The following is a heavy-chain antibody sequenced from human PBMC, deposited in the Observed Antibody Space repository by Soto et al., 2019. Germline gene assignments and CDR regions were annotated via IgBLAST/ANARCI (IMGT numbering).Heavy chain of an antibody. D-gene: IGHD2-2*02. CDR1: GFTFSSYG. J-gene: IGHJ6*02. V-gene: IGHV3-30*18. CDR2: ISYDGSNK. CDR3: AKEGAVVPAAILRDDYYYYGMDV. Sequence: VQVLESGGRLVQPGGSLRLSCAASGFTFSSYGMHWVRQAPGKGLEWVAVISYDGSNKYYADSVKGRFTISRDNSKNTLYLQMNSLRAEDTAVYYCAKEGAVVPAAILRDDYYYYGMDVWGQGTTVTVSS.